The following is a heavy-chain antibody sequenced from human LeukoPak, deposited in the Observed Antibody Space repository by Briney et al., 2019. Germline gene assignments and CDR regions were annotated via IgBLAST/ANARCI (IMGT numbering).Heavy chain of an antibody. CDR1: GFRFDDYA. Sequence: PGGSLRLSCAASGFRFDDYAMHWVRQAPGKGLEWVSLISGDGGSAHYADSVKGRFTISRDNSKNSLYLQMNSLRTEDTALYYCAKDIAEEMATIGGFEYWGQGTLVAVSS. CDR2: ISGDGGSA. J-gene: IGHJ4*02. D-gene: IGHD5-24*01. V-gene: IGHV3-43*02. CDR3: AKDIAEEMATIGGFEY.